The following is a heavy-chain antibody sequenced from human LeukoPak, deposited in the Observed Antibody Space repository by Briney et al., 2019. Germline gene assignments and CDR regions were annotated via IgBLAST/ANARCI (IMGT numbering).Heavy chain of an antibody. D-gene: IGHD6-19*01. J-gene: IGHJ6*03. CDR3: ARSIAVESYYMDV. CDR2: INHSGST. CDR1: GGSFSGYY. V-gene: IGHV4-34*01. Sequence: SETLSLTCAVYGGSFSGYYWSWIRQPPGKGLEWIGEINHSGSTNYNPSLKSRVTISVDTSKNQFSLKLSSVTAADTAVYYCARSIAVESYYMDVWGKGTTVTISS.